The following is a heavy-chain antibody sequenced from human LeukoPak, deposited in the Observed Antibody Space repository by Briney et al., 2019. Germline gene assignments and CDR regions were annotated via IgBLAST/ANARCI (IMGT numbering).Heavy chain of an antibody. D-gene: IGHD3-10*01. CDR3: AKDSYYGSGSYYNLAWFDP. Sequence: PGGSLRLSCAASGFTFSSYAMNWVRQAPGKGLEWVSAISGSGGSTYYADSVKGRFTISRDNSKNTLYLQMNGLRAEDTAVYYCAKDSYYGSGSYYNLAWFDPWGQGTLVTVSS. CDR2: ISGSGGST. CDR1: GFTFSSYA. V-gene: IGHV3-23*01. J-gene: IGHJ5*02.